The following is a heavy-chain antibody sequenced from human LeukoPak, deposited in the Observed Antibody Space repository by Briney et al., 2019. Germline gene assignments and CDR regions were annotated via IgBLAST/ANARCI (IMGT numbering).Heavy chain of an antibody. CDR3: ARKGSGGYFDY. CDR1: GGTFSSYA. Sequence: SVKVSCKASGGTFSSYAISWVRQAPGQGLGWMGGIIPIFGTANYAQRFQGRVTITTDESTSTAYMELSSLRSEDTAVYYCARKGSGGYFDYWGQGTLVTVSS. J-gene: IGHJ4*02. V-gene: IGHV1-69*05. CDR2: IIPIFGTA.